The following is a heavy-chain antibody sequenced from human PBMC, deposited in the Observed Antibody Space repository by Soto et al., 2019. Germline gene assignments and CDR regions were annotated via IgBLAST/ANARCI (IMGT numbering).Heavy chain of an antibody. J-gene: IGHJ4*02. Sequence: LRLSCAASGVTFSTYAMNWVRQAPGKGLEWISTISNTGGGTYYVDSVKGRFTISRDNAKNSLYLQMNSLRAEDTAVYYCARDKYSGYDPYYFDYWGQGTLVTVSS. V-gene: IGHV3-21*04. CDR2: ISNTGGGT. CDR3: ARDKYSGYDPYYFDY. D-gene: IGHD5-12*01. CDR1: GVTFSTYA.